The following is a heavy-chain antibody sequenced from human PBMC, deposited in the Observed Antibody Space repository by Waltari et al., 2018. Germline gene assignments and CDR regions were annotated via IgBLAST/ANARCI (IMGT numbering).Heavy chain of an antibody. CDR2: INSNTGGA. D-gene: IGHD1-7*01. V-gene: IGHV1-2*02. CDR3: AREALGGTKAFDM. J-gene: IGHJ3*02. CDR1: GDTFTAYY. Sequence: QIQIMQSGAEVKKPGASVKVSCQASGDTFTAYYIHWARQAPGQGLEWMGWINSNTGGADCAQSFQGRVTVTRDTSISTVYMELSGLTSDDTAVYYCAREALGGTKAFDMWGQGTMVTVSS.